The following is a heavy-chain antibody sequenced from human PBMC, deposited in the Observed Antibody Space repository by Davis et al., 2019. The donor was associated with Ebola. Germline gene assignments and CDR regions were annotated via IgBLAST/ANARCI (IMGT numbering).Heavy chain of an antibody. V-gene: IGHV3-30*02. CDR1: GFTFSSYG. CDR3: AKFYSGSYYDYYYYMDV. D-gene: IGHD1-26*01. Sequence: GESLKISCAASGFTFSSYGMHWVRQAPGRGLEWVAFIRYDGSNKYYADSVKGRFTISRDNSKNTLYLQMNSLRAEDTAVYYCAKFYSGSYYDYYYYMDVWGKGTTVTVSS. CDR2: IRYDGSNK. J-gene: IGHJ6*03.